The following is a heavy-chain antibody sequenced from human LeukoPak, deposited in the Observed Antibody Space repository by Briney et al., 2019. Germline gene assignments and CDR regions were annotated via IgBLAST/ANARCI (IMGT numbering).Heavy chain of an antibody. D-gene: IGHD6-19*01. CDR2: ISWDGGST. J-gene: IGHJ4*02. CDR1: GFTFDDYA. Sequence: GGSLRLSCAASGFTFDDYAMHWVRQAPGKGLEWVSLISWDGGSTYYADSVKGRFTISRDNSKNSLYLQMNSLRAEDTALYYCAKARLIAVAGTGIDYWGQGTLVTVSS. CDR3: AKARLIAVAGTGIDY. V-gene: IGHV3-43D*04.